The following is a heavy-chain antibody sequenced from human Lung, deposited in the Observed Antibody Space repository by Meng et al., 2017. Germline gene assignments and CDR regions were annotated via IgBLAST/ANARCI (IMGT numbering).Heavy chain of an antibody. Sequence: VHFVESGGGFVKPGGSLRLSCEGSGFTFSNAYMTWVRQVPGKRLEWVGRIKSKPDGETIDYAATVKGRFTISRDDSKNTVYLQMNSLKTEDTAVYYCSGHIDYWGQGTLVTVSS. D-gene: IGHD5-12*01. CDR3: SGHIDY. V-gene: IGHV3-15*01. CDR2: IKSKPDGETI. CDR1: GFTFSNAY. J-gene: IGHJ4*02.